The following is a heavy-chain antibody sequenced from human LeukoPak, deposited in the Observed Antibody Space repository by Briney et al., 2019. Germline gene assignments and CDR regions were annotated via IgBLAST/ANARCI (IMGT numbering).Heavy chain of an antibody. J-gene: IGHJ4*02. CDR3: AKDGQQLAFDY. CDR2: ISYDGSNK. CDR1: GFTFSSYG. V-gene: IGHV3-30*18. D-gene: IGHD6-13*01. Sequence: GSLRLSCAASGFTFSSYGMHWVRQAPGKGLEWVAVISYDGSNKYYADSVKGRFTISRDNSKNTLYLQMNSLRPEETAVYYCAKDGQQLAFDYWGQGILVTVFS.